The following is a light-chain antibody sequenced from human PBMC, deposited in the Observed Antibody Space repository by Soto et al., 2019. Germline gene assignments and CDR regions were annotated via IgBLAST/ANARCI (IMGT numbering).Light chain of an antibody. CDR2: GAS. CDR3: QQYNNWPPA. J-gene: IGKJ1*01. V-gene: IGKV3-15*01. Sequence: EIVMTQSPATLSVSPGERATLSCRASQSVSSNLAWYQQKPGQAPRLLIYGASTRATGIPARFSGSGSGTEFTLTIGSLQSEDFAVYYCQQYNNWPPAFSQGTKVDTK. CDR1: QSVSSN.